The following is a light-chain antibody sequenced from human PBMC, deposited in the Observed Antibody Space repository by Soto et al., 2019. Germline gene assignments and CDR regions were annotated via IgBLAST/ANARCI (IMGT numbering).Light chain of an antibody. V-gene: IGKV3-11*01. CDR3: QQSNVWPPIN. Sequence: IVFTHSPATLSLTPVERATLSFMASQSIHTSLPWYQQESGKPPRLVIYDSTLRANCVPDRFGGSRSGTEFTLTINRLEPEDFAVYYCQQSNVWPPINFGQGTRLEIK. J-gene: IGKJ5*01. CDR2: DST. CDR1: QSIHTS.